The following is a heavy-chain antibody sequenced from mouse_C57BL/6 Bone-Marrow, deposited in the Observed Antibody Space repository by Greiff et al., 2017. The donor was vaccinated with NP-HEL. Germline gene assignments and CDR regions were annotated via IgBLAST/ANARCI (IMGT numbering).Heavy chain of an antibody. CDR2: INPYNGGT. CDR3: ARRHGSSYYYAMDY. D-gene: IGHD1-1*01. CDR1: GYTFTDYY. V-gene: IGHV1-19*01. Sequence: EVKLQESGPVLVKPGASVKMSCKASGYTFTDYYMNWVKQSHGKSLEWIGVINPYNGGTSYNQKFKGKATLTVDKSSSTAYMELNSLTSEDSAVYYCARRHGSSYYYAMDYWGQGTSVTVAS. J-gene: IGHJ4*01.